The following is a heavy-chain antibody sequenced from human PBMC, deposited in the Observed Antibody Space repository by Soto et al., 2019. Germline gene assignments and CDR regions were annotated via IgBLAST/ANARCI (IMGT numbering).Heavy chain of an antibody. CDR1: GCSLRRSGYY. J-gene: IGHJ5*02. Sequence: LSLTWTVSGCSLRRSGYYWGWIRHRPGKGLEWIGSIYYSGSTYYNPSLKSRVTISVDTSKNQFSLKLSSVTAADTAVYYCEGYCSGGSCYSGLNWFDPWGQGTLVTV. V-gene: IGHV4-39*01. CDR3: EGYCSGGSCYSGLNWFDP. CDR2: IYYSGST. D-gene: IGHD2-15*01.